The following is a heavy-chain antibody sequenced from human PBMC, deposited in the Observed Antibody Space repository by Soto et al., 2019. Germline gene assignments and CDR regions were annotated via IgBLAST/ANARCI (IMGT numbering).Heavy chain of an antibody. J-gene: IGHJ4*02. Sequence: QVQLVQSGAEVKKPGTSVKVSCKASGYTFTSNGISWVRQTPGQGLEWMGWISTYNGNTNYAQKLQGRVTMTRDTSTSIAYMELRDLRSNDTAVYYCARDGYGDYGYWGQGSLVTVSS. V-gene: IGHV1-18*01. CDR3: ARDGYGDYGY. CDR1: GYTFTSNG. D-gene: IGHD4-17*01. CDR2: ISTYNGNT.